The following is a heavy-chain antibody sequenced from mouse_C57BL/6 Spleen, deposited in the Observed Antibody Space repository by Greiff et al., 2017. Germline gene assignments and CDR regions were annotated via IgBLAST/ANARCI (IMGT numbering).Heavy chain of an antibody. J-gene: IGHJ4*01. CDR1: GYTFTSYW. CDR3: ARHGSSYGAMDY. V-gene: IGHV1-69*01. CDR2: IDPSDSYT. D-gene: IGHD1-1*01. Sequence: QVQLQQPGAELVMPGASVKLSCKASGYTFTSYWMHWVKQRPGQGLEWIGEIDPSDSYTNYNQKFKGKATLTVDTSSSTAYMQLSSLTSEDSAVYYCARHGSSYGAMDYWGQGTSVTVSS.